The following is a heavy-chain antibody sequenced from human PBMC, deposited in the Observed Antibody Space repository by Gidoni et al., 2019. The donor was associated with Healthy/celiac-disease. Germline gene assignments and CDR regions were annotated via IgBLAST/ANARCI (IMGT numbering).Heavy chain of an antibody. D-gene: IGHD1-26*01. J-gene: IGHJ4*02. V-gene: IGHV3-30*18. Sequence: QVQLVESGGGVVQPGRSLRLSCAASGFTFSSYGMHWVRQAPGKGLEWVAVISYDGSNKYYADSVKGRFTISRDNSKNTLYLQMNSLRAEDTAVYYCAKDEGTLVYLDYWGQGTLVTVSS. CDR1: GFTFSSYG. CDR3: AKDEGTLVYLDY. CDR2: ISYDGSNK.